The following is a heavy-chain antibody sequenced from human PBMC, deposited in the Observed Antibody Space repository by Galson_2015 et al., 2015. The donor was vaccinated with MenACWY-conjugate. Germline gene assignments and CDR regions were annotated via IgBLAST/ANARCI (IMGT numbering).Heavy chain of an antibody. CDR3: ARLGGNYRTPSHFDY. Sequence: SQRLSCAASGFTFSTYWMHWVHHAPGKGLVWVSSINRDGRGTSYADSVKSRFTISRDNAKNTLYLQMNSLRAEDTAVYYCARLGGNYRTPSHFDYWGQGTLVTVSS. CDR1: GFTFSTYW. CDR2: INRDGRGT. V-gene: IGHV3-74*01. J-gene: IGHJ4*02. D-gene: IGHD3-16*01.